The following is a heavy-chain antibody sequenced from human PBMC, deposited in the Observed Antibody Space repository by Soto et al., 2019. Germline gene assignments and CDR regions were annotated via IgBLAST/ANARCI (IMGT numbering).Heavy chain of an antibody. Sequence: PGGSLRLSCAASGFTFSSYEMNWVRQAPGKGLEWVSYISSSGSTIYYADSVKGRFTISRDNAKNSLYLQMNSLRAEDTAVYYCARDLGIARRTNPTDRKAWYSFDYWGQGTLVTVSS. CDR1: GFTFSSYE. D-gene: IGHD6-13*01. J-gene: IGHJ4*02. CDR2: ISSSGSTI. V-gene: IGHV3-48*03. CDR3: ARDLGIARRTNPTDRKAWYSFDY.